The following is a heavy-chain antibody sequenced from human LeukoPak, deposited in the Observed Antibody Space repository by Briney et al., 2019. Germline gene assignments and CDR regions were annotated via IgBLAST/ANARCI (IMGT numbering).Heavy chain of an antibody. J-gene: IGHJ6*03. D-gene: IGHD4-17*01. Sequence: GGSLRLSCAASGFTFSSYSMNWVRQAPGKGLEWVSSISSSSSYIYYTDSVKGRFTISRDNAKKSLYLQMNSLRAEDTAVYYCARGPNTDYGRRYYYYMDVWGKGTTVTVSS. CDR2: ISSSSSYI. CDR1: GFTFSSYS. CDR3: ARGPNTDYGRRYYYYMDV. V-gene: IGHV3-21*01.